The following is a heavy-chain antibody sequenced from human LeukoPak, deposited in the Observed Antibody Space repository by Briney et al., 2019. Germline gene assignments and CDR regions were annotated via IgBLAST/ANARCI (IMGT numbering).Heavy chain of an antibody. CDR1: GYTFTTYD. V-gene: IGHV1-8*01. D-gene: IGHD3-10*01. CDR2: VSPNSGNT. Sequence: VASVEVSCKASGYTFTTYDINWVRQATGQGLEWMGWVSPNSGNTGFAQKFRGRVTMTRNTSISTAYMEISSLRSEDTAVYYRARRPSSGGSGSYWAFWGQGTLVTVSS. J-gene: IGHJ4*02. CDR3: ARRPSSGGSGSYWAF.